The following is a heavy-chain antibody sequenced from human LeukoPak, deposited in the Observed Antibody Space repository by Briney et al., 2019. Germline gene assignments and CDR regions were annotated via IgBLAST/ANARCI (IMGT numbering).Heavy chain of an antibody. CDR2: INPNSGGT. CDR1: GYTFTGYY. J-gene: IGHJ6*02. D-gene: IGHD6-6*01. V-gene: IGHV1-2*02. Sequence: ASVKVSCKASGYTFTGYYMHWVRQAPGQGLEWMGWINPNSGGTNYAQKFQGRVTMTRDTSISPAYMELSRLRSDDAAVYYCARAIIAARPDYYYGMDVWGQGTTVTVSS. CDR3: ARAIIAARPDYYYGMDV.